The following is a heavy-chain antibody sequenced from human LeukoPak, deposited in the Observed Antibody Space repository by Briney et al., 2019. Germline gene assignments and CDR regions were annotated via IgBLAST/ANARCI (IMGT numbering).Heavy chain of an antibody. CDR1: GYNFATYG. CDR2: ISANSGKT. D-gene: IGHD6-13*01. J-gene: IGHJ4*02. V-gene: IGHV1-18*01. Sequence: VASVKVSCKASGYNFATYGFCWVRQAPGHGLEWMGWISANSGKTTYAQKFQGRVTMTTDTSTTTAHMELRTLRPDDTAVYYCAKVAGDRMDYWGQGTLVTVSS. CDR3: AKVAGDRMDY.